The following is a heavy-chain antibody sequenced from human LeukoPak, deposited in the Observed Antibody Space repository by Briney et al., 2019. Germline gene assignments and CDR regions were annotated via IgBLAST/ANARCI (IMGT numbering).Heavy chain of an antibody. J-gene: IGHJ4*02. Sequence: ASVKVSCKASGYTFTSYGISWVRQAPGQGLEWMGWISAYNGNTNYAQKLQGRVTMTTDTSTSTAYMELRSLRSDDTAVYYCAREWGAGYCSSTSCYAGERYYFDYWGQGTLVTVSS. D-gene: IGHD2-2*01. CDR2: ISAYNGNT. CDR1: GYTFTSYG. V-gene: IGHV1-18*01. CDR3: AREWGAGYCSSTSCYAGERYYFDY.